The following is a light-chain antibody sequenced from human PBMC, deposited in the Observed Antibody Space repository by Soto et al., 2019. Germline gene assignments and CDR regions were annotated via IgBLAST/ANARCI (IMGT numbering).Light chain of an antibody. J-gene: IGKJ1*01. CDR3: QQYNNWPPWT. V-gene: IGKV3-15*01. CDR2: GAS. CDR1: QSVSSN. Sequence: EIVMTQSPATLSVSPGERATLSCRASQSVSSNLAWYQQKPGQAPRLLIYGASTRATGIPARFSGSGSGTEFTLTISSLQSEDFAVYYCQQYNNWPPWTLXQGTKVDIK.